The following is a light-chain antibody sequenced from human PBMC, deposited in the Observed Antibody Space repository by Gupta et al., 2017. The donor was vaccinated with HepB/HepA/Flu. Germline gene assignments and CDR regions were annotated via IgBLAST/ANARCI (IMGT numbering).Light chain of an antibody. V-gene: IGKV3-20*01. J-gene: IGKJ3*01. CDR1: QSVSSSY. CDR3: QQYGTSLGFT. CDR2: GAS. Sequence: IVLTPSPGTLSLSPGERATLSCRASQSVSSSYLAWYQQKPGQAPRLLIYGASSRAAGIPDRFSGGGSGTDFTLTISRLEPEDFAVYYCQQYGTSLGFTFGPGTKVDIK.